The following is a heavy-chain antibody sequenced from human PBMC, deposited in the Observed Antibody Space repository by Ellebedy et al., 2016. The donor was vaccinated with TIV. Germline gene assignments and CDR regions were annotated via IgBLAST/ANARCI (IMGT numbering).Heavy chain of an antibody. D-gene: IGHD2-15*01. Sequence: PGGSLRLSCAASGFIFNNFTMNWVRQAPGKGLEWVSTISSSSTFIYYADSVKGRFTISRDNAKNSLYLQMNSLRAEDTAVYYCARSAPGGFDYWGQGTLVTVSS. V-gene: IGHV3-21*01. CDR3: ARSAPGGFDY. CDR2: ISSSSTFI. CDR1: GFIFNNFT. J-gene: IGHJ4*02.